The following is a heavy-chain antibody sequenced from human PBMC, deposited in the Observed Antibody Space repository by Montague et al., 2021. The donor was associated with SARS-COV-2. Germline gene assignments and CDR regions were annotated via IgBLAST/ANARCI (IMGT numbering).Heavy chain of an antibody. CDR2: INDRGVTNY. Sequence: SETLSLTCAVYGESFGGFFWSWIRQPPGKGLEWIAEINDRGVTNYNYNPSLGSRVTISAYTSKNQFSLKLRSVTAADTGVYYCARWDPQTLTWIGLRGKSASDYWGQGTLVTVSS. V-gene: IGHV4-34*01. J-gene: IGHJ4*02. D-gene: IGHD4-23*01. CDR3: ARWDPQTLTWIGLRGKSASDY. CDR1: GESFGGFF.